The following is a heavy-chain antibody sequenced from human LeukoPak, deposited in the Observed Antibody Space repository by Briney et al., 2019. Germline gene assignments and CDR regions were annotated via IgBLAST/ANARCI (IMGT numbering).Heavy chain of an antibody. CDR1: GFTFSSYG. J-gene: IGHJ4*02. Sequence: PGRSLRLSCAASGFTFSSYGMHWVRQAPGKGLEWVAFIRYDGSNKYYADSVKGRFTISRDNSKNTLYLQMSSLRAEDTAVYYCAKLAAAGIAAAGDDALTFDYWGQGTLVTVSS. D-gene: IGHD6-13*01. CDR2: IRYDGSNK. CDR3: AKLAAAGIAAAGDDALTFDY. V-gene: IGHV3-30*02.